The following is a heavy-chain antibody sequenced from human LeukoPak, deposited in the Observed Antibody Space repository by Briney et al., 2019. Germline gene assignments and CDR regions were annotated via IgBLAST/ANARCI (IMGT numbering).Heavy chain of an antibody. Sequence: SETLSLTCAVYGGSFSGYYWSWIRQPPGKGLEWIGEINHSGSTNYNPSLKSRVTISVDTSKNQFSLKLSSVTAADTAVYYCAGRPSKRGYSYGYPRWFDPWGQGTLVTVSS. J-gene: IGHJ5*02. CDR3: AGRPSKRGYSYGYPRWFDP. CDR1: GGSFSGYY. CDR2: INHSGST. D-gene: IGHD5-18*01. V-gene: IGHV4-34*01.